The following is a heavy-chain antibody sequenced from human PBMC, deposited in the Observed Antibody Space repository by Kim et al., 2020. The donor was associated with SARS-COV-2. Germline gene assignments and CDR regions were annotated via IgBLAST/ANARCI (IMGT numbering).Heavy chain of an antibody. Sequence: GGSLRLSCAASGFTVSSNYMSWVRQAPGKGLEWVSVIYSGGSTYYADSVKGRFTISRDNAKNTLYLQMNSLRAEDTAVYYCARDESLGPDTEYYYDGMDVWGQGTTVTVSS. CDR3: ARDESLGPDTEYYYDGMDV. J-gene: IGHJ6*02. D-gene: IGHD3-16*02. V-gene: IGHV3-66*02. CDR2: IYSGGST. CDR1: GFTVSSNY.